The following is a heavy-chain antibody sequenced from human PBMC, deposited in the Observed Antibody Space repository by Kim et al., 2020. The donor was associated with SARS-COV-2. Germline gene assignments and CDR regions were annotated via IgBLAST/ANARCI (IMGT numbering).Heavy chain of an antibody. CDR3: ARLSAVVKDFGY. D-gene: IGHD2-15*01. J-gene: IGHJ4*02. Sequence: RYSPSFQGQVTISADKSISTAYLQWSSLKASDTAMYYCARLSAVVKDFGYWGQGTLVTVSS. V-gene: IGHV5-51*01.